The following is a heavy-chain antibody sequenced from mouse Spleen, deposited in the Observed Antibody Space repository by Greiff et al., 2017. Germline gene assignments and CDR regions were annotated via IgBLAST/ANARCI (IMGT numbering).Heavy chain of an antibody. CDR1: GYTFTDYY. CDR3: ANLPYYYAMDY. CDR2: INPYNGGT. J-gene: IGHJ4*01. V-gene: IGHV1-19*01. Sequence: VQLQQSGPVLVKPGASVKMSCKASGYTFTDYYMNWVKQSHGKSLEWIGVINPYNGGTSYNQKFKGKATLTVDKSSSTAYMELNSLTSEDSAVYYCANLPYYYAMDYWGQGTSVTVSS. D-gene: IGHD2-1*01.